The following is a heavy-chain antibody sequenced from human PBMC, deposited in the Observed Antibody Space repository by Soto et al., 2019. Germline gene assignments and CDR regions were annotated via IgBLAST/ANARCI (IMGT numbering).Heavy chain of an antibody. D-gene: IGHD3-10*01. Sequence: SETLSLTCTVSGGSISGYYWNWIRQSPGKGLEWIGYIYYSGNIYYSGNTNYNPSLKSRVTISLDMTKSHFSLKLTSVTVADTAVFFCARDGRLMLRGFSFYNGMDVWGQGTTVTVS. CDR3: ARDGRLMLRGFSFYNGMDV. CDR2: IYYSGNIYYSGNT. J-gene: IGHJ6*02. CDR1: GGSISGYY. V-gene: IGHV4-59*01.